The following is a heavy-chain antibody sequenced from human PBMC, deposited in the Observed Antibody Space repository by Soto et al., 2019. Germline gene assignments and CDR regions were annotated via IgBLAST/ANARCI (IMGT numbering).Heavy chain of an antibody. Sequence: ASVKVSCKASGYTFTSYGISWVRQAPGQGLEWMGWISAYNGNTNYAQKLQGRVTMTTDTSTSTAYMELRSLRSDDTAVYYCARGTADHFWSDPFDYWAQGALVTVSS. J-gene: IGHJ4*02. CDR3: ARGTADHFWSDPFDY. CDR2: ISAYNGNT. D-gene: IGHD3-3*02. V-gene: IGHV1-18*01. CDR1: GYTFTSYG.